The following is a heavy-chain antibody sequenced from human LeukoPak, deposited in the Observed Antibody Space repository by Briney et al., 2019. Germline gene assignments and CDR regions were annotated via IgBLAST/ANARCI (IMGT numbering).Heavy chain of an antibody. J-gene: IGHJ4*02. D-gene: IGHD3-16*02. Sequence: GGSLRLSCEASGFTFSSYGMHWVRQAPGKGLEWVAFIRYDGSNKYYADSVKGRFTISRDNSKNTLYLQMNSLRAEDTAVYYCAKEGYYDYVWGSYRAFDYWGQGTLVTVSS. CDR3: AKEGYYDYVWGSYRAFDY. CDR2: IRYDGSNK. V-gene: IGHV3-30*02. CDR1: GFTFSSYG.